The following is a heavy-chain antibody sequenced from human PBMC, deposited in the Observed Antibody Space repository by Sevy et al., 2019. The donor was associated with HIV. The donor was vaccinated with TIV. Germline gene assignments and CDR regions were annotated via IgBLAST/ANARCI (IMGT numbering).Heavy chain of an antibody. CDR3: AKQPSSFED. CDR2: ISGNGVNT. CDR1: GFTFNIYA. J-gene: IGHJ4*02. V-gene: IGHV3-23*01. Sequence: GGSLRLSCAASGFTFNIYAMSWVRQAPGKGLEWVSAISGNGVNTKRADSVKGRFTISRDNSKNTLYLHMDNLRAEDTAIYYCAKQPSSFEDWGQGTLVTVSS.